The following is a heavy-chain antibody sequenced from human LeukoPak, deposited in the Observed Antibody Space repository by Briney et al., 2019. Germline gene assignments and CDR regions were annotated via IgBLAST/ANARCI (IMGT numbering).Heavy chain of an antibody. CDR2: LSGSGITT. V-gene: IGHV3-23*01. CDR1: GFTFSNSA. CDR3: AKGIYSSGWSYFDY. Sequence: QPGGSLRLSCAASGFTFSNSAMSWVRQAPGKGQEWVSTLSGSGITTYYADSVKGRFTISRDNSKDTLYLQMNSLRAEDTAVYYCAKGIYSSGWSYFDYWGHGTLVTVSS. D-gene: IGHD6-19*01. J-gene: IGHJ4*01.